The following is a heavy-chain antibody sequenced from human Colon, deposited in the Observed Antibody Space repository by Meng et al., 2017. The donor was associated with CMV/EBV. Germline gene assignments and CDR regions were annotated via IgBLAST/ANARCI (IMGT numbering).Heavy chain of an antibody. CDR2: IYSGGSN. CDR1: NGSLGNFY. J-gene: IGHJ6*02. Sequence: SETLSLTCTVSNGSLGNFYWAWVRQPPGKGLEWIGYIYSGGSNNYNPSLESRITMSVDTSKTQFSLNLDSLTAADTAVYFCARGCGLTSCNPSYYALDVGGRGIMVTVSS. V-gene: IGHV4-59*01. D-gene: IGHD2-2*01. CDR3: ARGCGLTSCNPSYYALDV.